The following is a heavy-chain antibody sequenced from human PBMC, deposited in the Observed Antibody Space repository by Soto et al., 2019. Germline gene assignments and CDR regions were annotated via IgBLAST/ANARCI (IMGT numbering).Heavy chain of an antibody. CDR1: GFTFSSYA. J-gene: IGHJ4*02. CDR3: GRTDSNGAWAAWY. D-gene: IGHD3-22*01. Sequence: EVQLLESGGGLVQPGGSLRLSCAASGFTFSSYAMSWVRQAPGKGLEWVSAISGSGGSTYYADSVKGRFTISRDNSKNTLYLQMNSLRAEDTAVYYCGRTDSNGAWAAWYWGQGILVTVSS. V-gene: IGHV3-23*01. CDR2: ISGSGGST.